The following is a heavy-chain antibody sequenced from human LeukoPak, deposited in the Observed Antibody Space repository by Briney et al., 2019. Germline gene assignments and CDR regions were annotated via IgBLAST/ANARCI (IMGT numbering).Heavy chain of an antibody. CDR3: ARALTNYYDSSGSSQVKDAFDI. J-gene: IGHJ3*02. D-gene: IGHD3-22*01. CDR2: IYYSGST. Sequence: PSETLSLTCAVSGGSISSGGYSWSWIRQPPGKGLEWIGYIYYSGSTYYNPSLKSRVTISVDTSKNQFSLKLSSVTAADTAVYYCARALTNYYDSSGSSQVKDAFDIWGQGTMVTVSS. CDR1: GGSISSGGYS. V-gene: IGHV4-30-4*07.